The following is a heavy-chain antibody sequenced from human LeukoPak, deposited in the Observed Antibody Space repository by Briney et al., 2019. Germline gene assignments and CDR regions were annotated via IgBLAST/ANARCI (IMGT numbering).Heavy chain of an antibody. J-gene: IGHJ4*02. V-gene: IGHV3-30-3*01. D-gene: IGHD6-19*01. CDR1: GFTFSNYA. Sequence: PGRSLRLSCAASGFTFSNYATHWVRQAPGKGLEWVAVISYDGSNKYYADSVKGRFTISRDNSENTLYLQMNSLRAEDTAVYYCARADSSGWYVDYWGQGTLVTVSS. CDR3: ARADSSGWYVDY. CDR2: ISYDGSNK.